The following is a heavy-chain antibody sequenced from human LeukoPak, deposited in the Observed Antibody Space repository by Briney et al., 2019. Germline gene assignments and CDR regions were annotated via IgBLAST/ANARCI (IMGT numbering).Heavy chain of an antibody. CDR3: ARGVNGDTDF. D-gene: IGHD2-21*01. V-gene: IGHV3-74*03. CDR2: TNRDGTVT. CDR1: GFTFSTSW. Sequence: GGSLRLSCAASGFTFSTSWMHWVRQPPGKGLVWVSRTNRDGTVTTYADSVKGRFTISRDNAKNTLYLQMNSLRAEDTAIYYCARGVNGDTDFWGQGTLVTVSS. J-gene: IGHJ4*02.